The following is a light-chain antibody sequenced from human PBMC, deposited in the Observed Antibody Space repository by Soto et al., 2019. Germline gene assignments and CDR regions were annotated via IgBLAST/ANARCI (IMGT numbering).Light chain of an antibody. CDR3: SSFTDSGSQVV. CDR2: DVT. V-gene: IGLV2-14*03. Sequence: QSVLTQPASVSGSPGQSITISCTGTSSDVGHYNYVSWYQNHPGKAPKLMIYDVTNRPSGVSNRFSGSKSGNTASLTISGLQAEDEADYYCSSFTDSGSQVVFGGGTKLTVL. CDR1: SSDVGHYNY. J-gene: IGLJ2*01.